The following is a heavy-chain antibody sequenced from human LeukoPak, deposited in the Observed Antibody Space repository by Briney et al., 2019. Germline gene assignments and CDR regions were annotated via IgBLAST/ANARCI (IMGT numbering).Heavy chain of an antibody. CDR3: AREGNEAATDAFDI. J-gene: IGHJ3*02. CDR1: GFTFSSYS. Sequence: GGSLRLSCAASGFTFSSYSMNWVRQAPGKGLEWVSSISSSSYIYYADSVKGRFTISRDNAKNSLYLQMNSLRAEDTAVYYCAREGNEAATDAFDIWGQGTMVTVSS. D-gene: IGHD2-15*01. CDR2: ISSSSYI. V-gene: IGHV3-21*01.